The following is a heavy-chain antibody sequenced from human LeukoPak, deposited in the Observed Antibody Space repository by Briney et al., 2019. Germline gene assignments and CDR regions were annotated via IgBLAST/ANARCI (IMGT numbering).Heavy chain of an antibody. D-gene: IGHD3-9*01. CDR3: ARDLLLRYFDWPRYYYHGMDV. CDR2: ISSSSSYI. Sequence: GGSLRLSCAASGFTFSSYSMNWVRQAPGKGLEWVSSISSSSSYIYYADSVKGRFTISRDNAKNSLYLQMNSLRAEDTAVYYCARDLLLRYFDWPRYYYHGMDVWGQGTTVTVSS. J-gene: IGHJ6*02. CDR1: GFTFSSYS. V-gene: IGHV3-21*01.